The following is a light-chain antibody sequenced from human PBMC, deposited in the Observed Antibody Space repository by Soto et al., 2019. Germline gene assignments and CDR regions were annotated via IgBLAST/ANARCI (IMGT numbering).Light chain of an antibody. CDR3: RQYGSSPSYT. J-gene: IGKJ2*01. CDR2: GAS. Sequence: EIGLTQSLGTLSLSPGERATRACRASQSVNSSSYLAWYQQKPGQAPRLLIYGASSRATGIPDRFSGSGSATDFTLTISRLEPEDFAVYYCRQYGSSPSYTFGQGTKLEIK. CDR1: QSVNSSSY. V-gene: IGKV3-20*01.